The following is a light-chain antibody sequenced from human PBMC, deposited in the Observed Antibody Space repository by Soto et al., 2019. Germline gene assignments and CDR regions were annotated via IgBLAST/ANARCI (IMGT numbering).Light chain of an antibody. V-gene: IGKV3-20*01. J-gene: IGKJ1*01. Sequence: EIVLTQSPGTLSLSPGERATLSCRASQSVSSSSLAWYQQNPGQAPRLLIYEASSRAPGIPDRFSGSGSGTDSTLTISRLEPEDFAVYYCQQYRTFGQGTKVDIK. CDR2: EAS. CDR3: QQYRT. CDR1: QSVSSSS.